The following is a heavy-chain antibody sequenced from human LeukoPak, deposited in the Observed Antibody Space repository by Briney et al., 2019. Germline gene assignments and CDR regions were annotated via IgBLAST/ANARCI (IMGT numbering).Heavy chain of an antibody. Sequence: SVKVSCKASGGTFSSYAISWVRQAPGQGLEWMGGIIPIFGTANYAQKFQGRVTITADESTSTAYMELSSLRSEDTAVYYCARDLGAVAGSGFDYWGQGTLVTVSS. CDR3: ARDLGAVAGSGFDY. V-gene: IGHV1-69*13. CDR2: IIPIFGTA. J-gene: IGHJ4*02. D-gene: IGHD6-19*01. CDR1: GGTFSSYA.